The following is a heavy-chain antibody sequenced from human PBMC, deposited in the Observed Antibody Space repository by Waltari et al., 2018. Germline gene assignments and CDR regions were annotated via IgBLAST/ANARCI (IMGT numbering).Heavy chain of an antibody. CDR3: ARYGAMEDYRDY. D-gene: IGHD3-16*01. Sequence: QLQLQESGPGLVKPSEPLSLTCTCSGGPISTSSSSWGRTRQPPGKGLEWIGSIYYSGSTYYNPSLKSRVTISVDTSKNQFSLKLSSVTAADTAVYYCARYGAMEDYRDYWGQGTLVTVSS. V-gene: IGHV4-39*01. CDR2: IYYSGST. CDR1: GGPISTSSSS. J-gene: IGHJ4*02.